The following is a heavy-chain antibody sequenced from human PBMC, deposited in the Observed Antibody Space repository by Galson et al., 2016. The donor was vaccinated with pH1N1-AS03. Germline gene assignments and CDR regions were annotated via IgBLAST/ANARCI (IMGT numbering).Heavy chain of an antibody. J-gene: IGHJ4*02. CDR2: ISHSGIT. Sequence: SETLSLTCTVSGGSLTDYQWSWIRQSPGKGLEWIGEISHSGITDYNPSLKSRVSISVDTSKDQFSLNLSSMTAADAAVDYCARGNPFLGSSWYEDSWGQGTLVIVSS. CDR1: GGSLTDYQ. V-gene: IGHV4-34*01. D-gene: IGHD6-13*01. CDR3: ARGNPFLGSSWYEDS.